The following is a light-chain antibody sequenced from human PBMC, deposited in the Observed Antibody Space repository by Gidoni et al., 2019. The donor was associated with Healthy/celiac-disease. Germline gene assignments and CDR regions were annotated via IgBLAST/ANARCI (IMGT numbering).Light chain of an antibody. CDR2: LEGSGSY. CDR3: ETWDSNTRV. J-gene: IGLJ3*02. Sequence: HPVLTPSSSASASLGSSVKLTCTLSSGHSSYIIAWHQQQPGKAPRYLMKLEGSGSYNKGSGVPDRFSGSSSGADRYLTISNLQSEDEADYYCETWDSNTRVFGGGTKLTVL. CDR1: SGHSSYI. V-gene: IGLV4-60*03.